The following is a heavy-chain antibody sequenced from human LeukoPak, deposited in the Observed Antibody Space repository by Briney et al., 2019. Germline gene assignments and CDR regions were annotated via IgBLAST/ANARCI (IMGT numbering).Heavy chain of an antibody. V-gene: IGHV5-51*01. CDR3: ASSAGRLGDFWSGYYTSTPAGY. Sequence: GESLKISCKGSGYSFTSYWIGWVRQMPGKGLEWMGIIYPGDSDTRYSPSFQGQVTISADKSISTAYLQWSSLKASDTAMYYCASSAGRLGDFWSGYYTSTPAGYWGQGTLVTVSS. D-gene: IGHD3-3*01. J-gene: IGHJ4*02. CDR1: GYSFTSYW. CDR2: IYPGDSDT.